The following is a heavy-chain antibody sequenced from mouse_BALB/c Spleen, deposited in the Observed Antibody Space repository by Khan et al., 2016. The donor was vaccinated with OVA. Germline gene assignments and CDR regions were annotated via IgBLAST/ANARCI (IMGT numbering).Heavy chain of an antibody. CDR2: ISRGGGYT. Sequence: EVELVESGGDLVKPGGSLKLSCAASGFNFSSYGMSWVRQTPDKRLEWVASISRGGGYTYYADSVKGRFTISRDNAKNTLYLQMSSLKSEGTAMFYCTSAYYGNDYYAMDNWGQGTSVTVSS. CDR3: TSAYYGNDYYAMDN. D-gene: IGHD2-9*01. J-gene: IGHJ4*01. V-gene: IGHV5-6*01. CDR1: GFNFSSYG.